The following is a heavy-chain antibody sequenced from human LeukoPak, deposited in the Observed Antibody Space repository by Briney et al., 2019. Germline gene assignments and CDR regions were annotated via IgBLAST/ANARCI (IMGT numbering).Heavy chain of an antibody. CDR2: ISSSTSSI. D-gene: IGHD3-10*02. CDR1: GFTFRGYS. J-gene: IGHJ6*04. CDR3: AELGITMIGGV. V-gene: IGHV3-21*01. Sequence: GGSLRLSCAASGFTFRGYSMNWVRQAPGKGLGWVSSISSSTSSIYYADSVKGRFTISRDNAKNSLYLQMNSLRTEDTAVYYCAELGITMIGGVWGKGTTVTISS.